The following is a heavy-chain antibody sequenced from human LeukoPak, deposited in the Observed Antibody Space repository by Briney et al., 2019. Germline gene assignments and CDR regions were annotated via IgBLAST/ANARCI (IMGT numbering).Heavy chain of an antibody. Sequence: ASVKVSCKASGYTFTSYYMHWVRQAPGQGLEWMGIINPSGGSTSYAQQFQGRVTMTRDTSTSTVYMDLSSLGSEDTAVYYCARGEAAAGRRFDYWGQGTLVTVSS. V-gene: IGHV1-46*03. CDR3: ARGEAAAGRRFDY. CDR1: GYTFTSYY. D-gene: IGHD6-13*01. CDR2: INPSGGST. J-gene: IGHJ4*02.